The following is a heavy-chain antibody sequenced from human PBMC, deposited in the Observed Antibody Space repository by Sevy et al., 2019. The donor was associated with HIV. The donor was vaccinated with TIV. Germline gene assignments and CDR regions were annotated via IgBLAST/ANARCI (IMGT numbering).Heavy chain of an antibody. CDR3: ARSTYYYASGTVRESDF. Sequence: GGSLRLSCAASGFTFTSYSMSWFRQAPGRGLEWVSSFSKYSNYIHYANSVEGRFTISRDNAQDSMSLQMTSLRAEDTALYFCARSTYYYASGTVRESDFWGQGTLVTVSS. D-gene: IGHD3-10*01. CDR1: GFTFTSYS. J-gene: IGHJ4*01. V-gene: IGHV3-21*01. CDR2: FSKYSNYI.